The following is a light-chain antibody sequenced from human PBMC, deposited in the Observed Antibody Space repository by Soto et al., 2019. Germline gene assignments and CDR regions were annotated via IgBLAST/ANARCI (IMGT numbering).Light chain of an antibody. CDR2: EVN. V-gene: IGLV2-18*02. CDR3: NSCTTSSTYV. J-gene: IGLJ1*01. Sequence: QSVLTQPASVSGSPGQSITISCTGTSSDIGSYNRVSWYQQPPGTAPKLIIYEVNNRPSGVPDRFSGSKSGNTASLTISGLQAEDEADYYCNSCTTSSTYVFGTGTKVTVL. CDR1: SSDIGSYNR.